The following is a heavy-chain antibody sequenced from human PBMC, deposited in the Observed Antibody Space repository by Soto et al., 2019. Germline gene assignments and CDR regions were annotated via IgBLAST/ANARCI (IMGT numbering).Heavy chain of an antibody. CDR2: ISYDGDNK. CDR1: GFTFNYHA. CDR3: ARGTTTSAFSAMDV. Sequence: QVQLVESGGGVVQPGRSLRLSCAASGFTFNYHALNWVRQAPGKGLEWVAVISYDGDNKYIAESVKGRFTISRDNSKNTVSLRMNSLRTEDTAMYFCARGTTTSAFSAMDVWGQGTTVTVSS. V-gene: IGHV3-30-3*01. J-gene: IGHJ6*02. D-gene: IGHD1-1*01.